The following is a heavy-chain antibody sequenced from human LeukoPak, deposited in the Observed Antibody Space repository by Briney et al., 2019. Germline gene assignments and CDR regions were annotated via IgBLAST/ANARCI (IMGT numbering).Heavy chain of an antibody. CDR3: ARDRPYCTNGVCYSDY. V-gene: IGHV3-48*01. Sequence: PGGSLRLSCAASGFTFSSYSMNWVRQAPGKGLEWVSYISSSSSTIYYADSVKGRFTISRDNAKNSLYLQMNSLRAEDTAVYYCARDRPYCTNGVCYSDYWGQGTLVTVSS. D-gene: IGHD2-8*01. J-gene: IGHJ4*02. CDR2: ISSSSSTI. CDR1: GFTFSSYS.